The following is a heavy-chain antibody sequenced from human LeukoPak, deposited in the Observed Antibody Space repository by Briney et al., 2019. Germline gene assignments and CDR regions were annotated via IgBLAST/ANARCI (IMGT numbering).Heavy chain of an antibody. V-gene: IGHV4-38-2*02. D-gene: IGHD3-10*01. Sequence: SQTLSLTCTVSGGSISSGYYWGWIRQPPGKGLEWIGSIYHSGSTYYNPSLKSRVTISVDTSKNQFSLKLSSVTAADTAVYYCARDTGGITMVRGGMDVWGKGTTVTVSS. CDR2: IYHSGST. J-gene: IGHJ6*04. CDR1: GGSISSGYY. CDR3: ARDTGGITMVRGGMDV.